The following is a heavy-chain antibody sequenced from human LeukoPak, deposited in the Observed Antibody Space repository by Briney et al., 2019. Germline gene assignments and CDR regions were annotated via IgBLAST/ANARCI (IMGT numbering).Heavy chain of an antibody. V-gene: IGHV1-46*01. J-gene: IGHJ3*02. CDR3: ARIRDGYNDAYDI. CDR1: GYTFTNYY. D-gene: IGHD5-24*01. CDR2: INPGGDNT. Sequence: ASVKVSCKASGYTFTNYYIHWVRQAPGQGLEWMGLINPGGDNTNYAQNFQGRVTMTRDTSASTVYMELSSLRSEDTAIYYCARIRDGYNDAYDIWGQRTVVTVPS.